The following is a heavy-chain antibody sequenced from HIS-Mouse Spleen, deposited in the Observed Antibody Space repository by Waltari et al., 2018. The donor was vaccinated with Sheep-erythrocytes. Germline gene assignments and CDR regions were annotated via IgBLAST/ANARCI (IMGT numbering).Heavy chain of an antibody. Sequence: GSLRLSCAASGFTFDEYAMHWVRQAPGKGLEWVSLISWDGGSTYYADSVKGRFSISRDNSKNSLYLQMNSLRAEETALYYCAKDLTLVGAHYYYYYGMDVWGQGTTVTVSS. J-gene: IGHJ6*02. CDR2: ISWDGGST. CDR1: GFTFDEYA. CDR3: AKDLTLVGAHYYYYYGMDV. D-gene: IGHD1-26*01. V-gene: IGHV3-43D*03.